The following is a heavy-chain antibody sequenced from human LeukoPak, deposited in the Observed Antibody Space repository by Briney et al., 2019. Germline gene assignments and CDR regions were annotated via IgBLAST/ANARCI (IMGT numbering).Heavy chain of an antibody. J-gene: IGHJ4*02. D-gene: IGHD6-19*01. Sequence: SETLSLTCTVSGGSISSYYWSWIRQPPGKGLEWIGYIYYSGSTNYNPSLKSRVTISVDTSKNQFSLKLSSVTAADTAVYYCARRRDSGWYYFDYWGQGILVTVSS. V-gene: IGHV4-59*01. CDR2: IYYSGST. CDR3: ARRRDSGWYYFDY. CDR1: GGSISSYY.